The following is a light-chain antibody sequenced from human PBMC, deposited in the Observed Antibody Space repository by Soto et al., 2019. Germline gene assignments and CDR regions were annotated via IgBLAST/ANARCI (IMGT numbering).Light chain of an antibody. V-gene: IGKV3-20*01. CDR2: GAS. CDR1: QSVSSSY. Sequence: EIVLTQSPGTLSLSPGERATLSCRASQSVSSSYLAWYQQKPGQAPRLLIHGASSRATGIPDRFSGSGSGTDFTLTIRRLEPEYFAVYYCQQYGSSLFGPGTKVDIK. J-gene: IGKJ3*01. CDR3: QQYGSSL.